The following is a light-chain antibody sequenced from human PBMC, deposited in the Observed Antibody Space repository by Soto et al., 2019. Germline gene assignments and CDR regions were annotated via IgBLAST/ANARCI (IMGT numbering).Light chain of an antibody. J-gene: IGLJ2*01. CDR2: YDS. CDR3: QVWDSSSDHPV. V-gene: IGLV3-21*04. CDR1: NIGSQS. Sequence: SYELTQPPSVSVAPGKTARIICGGNNIGSQSVHWYQQKPGQAPVLVIYYDSDRPSGIPERFSGSNSGNTATLTISRVEAGDEADYYCQVWDSSSDHPVFGGGTKLTVL.